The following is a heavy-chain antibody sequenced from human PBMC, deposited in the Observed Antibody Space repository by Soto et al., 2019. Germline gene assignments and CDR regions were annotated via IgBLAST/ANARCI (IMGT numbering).Heavy chain of an antibody. V-gene: IGHV4-4*07. D-gene: IGHD2-8*01. CDR3: ARYCNNATCYRWFDP. CDR1: CCSISSYY. J-gene: IGHJ5*02. CDR2: MYPSGSN. Sequence: LSLPRTVSCCSISSYYWSWIRQPAGKGLEWIGRMYPSGSNNYNPSLKSRVTMSVDTSKNQFSLKLNSVTAADTAVYYCARYCNNATCYRWFDPWGQGTMVTVSS.